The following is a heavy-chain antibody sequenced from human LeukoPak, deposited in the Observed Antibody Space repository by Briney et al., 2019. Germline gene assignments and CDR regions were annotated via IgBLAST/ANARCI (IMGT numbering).Heavy chain of an antibody. V-gene: IGHV4-34*01. Sequence: SETLSLTCAVYGGSFSGYYWSWIRQPPGKGLEWIGEIDHSGSTNYNPSLKSRFTISVDTSKNQCSLKLSSVTAADTAVYYCARELGSPYFDWLPRNWFDPWGQGTLVTVSS. J-gene: IGHJ5*02. D-gene: IGHD3-9*01. CDR3: ARELGSPYFDWLPRNWFDP. CDR1: GGSFSGYY. CDR2: IDHSGST.